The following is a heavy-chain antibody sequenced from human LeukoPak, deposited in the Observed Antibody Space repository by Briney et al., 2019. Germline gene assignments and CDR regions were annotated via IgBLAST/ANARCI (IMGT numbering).Heavy chain of an antibody. CDR1: GFTFSSHA. V-gene: IGHV3-23*01. CDR2: ISGSGDNR. CDR3: AKLLYYYDSSQPY. D-gene: IGHD3-22*01. Sequence: PGGTLRLSCAASGFTFSSHAMSWVRQAPGKGLEWVSSISGSGDNRNYADSVKGRFTISRDNSKSTLYLQMNSLRAEDTAVYYCAKLLYYYDSSQPYWGQGTLVTVSS. J-gene: IGHJ4*02.